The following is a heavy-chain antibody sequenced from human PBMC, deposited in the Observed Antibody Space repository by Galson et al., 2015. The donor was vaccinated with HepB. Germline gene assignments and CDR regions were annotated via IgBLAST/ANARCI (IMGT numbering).Heavy chain of an antibody. Sequence: SVKVSCKASGYTFTSYAMHWVRQAPGQRLEWMGWINAGNGNTKYSQKFQGRVTITRDTSASTAYMELSSLRSEDTAVYYCARDPSYYGDYPADYWGQGTLVTVSS. CDR2: INAGNGNT. J-gene: IGHJ4*02. D-gene: IGHD4-17*01. CDR1: GYTFTSYA. V-gene: IGHV1-3*01. CDR3: ARDPSYYGDYPADY.